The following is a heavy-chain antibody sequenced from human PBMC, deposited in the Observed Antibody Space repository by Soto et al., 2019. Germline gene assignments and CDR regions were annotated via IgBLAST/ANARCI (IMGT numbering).Heavy chain of an antibody. CDR2: ISPKSGGT. V-gene: IGHV1-2*02. Sequence: ASVKVSCKASGYTFINYYMHWVRQAPGQGFEWMGRISPKSGGTNYAQKFQGRVSMTWDTSLKTAYMELRSLMSDDTAVYYCARSPPVRGVIILDYWGQGTLVTVSS. CDR1: GYTFINYY. D-gene: IGHD3-10*01. CDR3: ARSPPVRGVIILDY. J-gene: IGHJ4*02.